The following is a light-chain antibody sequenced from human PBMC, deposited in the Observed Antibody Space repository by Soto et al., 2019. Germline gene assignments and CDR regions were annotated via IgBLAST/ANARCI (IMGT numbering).Light chain of an antibody. CDR1: SSDVGKYDR. Sequence: QSALTQPPSVSGSPVQSVTISCTGTSSDVGKYDRVSWYQQPPGTAPKLIIYEVTNRPSGVPARFSGSKSGNTASLTISGLQAEDEADYYCSSYTSTSRYVFGAGTKVTVL. V-gene: IGLV2-18*02. J-gene: IGLJ1*01. CDR2: EVT. CDR3: SSYTSTSRYV.